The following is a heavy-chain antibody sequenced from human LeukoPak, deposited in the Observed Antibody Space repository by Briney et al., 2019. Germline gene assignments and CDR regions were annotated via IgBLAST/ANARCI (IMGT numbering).Heavy chain of an antibody. Sequence: ASVKVSCKASGGTFSSYAISWVRQAPGQGLEWMGRIIPILGIANYAQKFQGRVTITADESTSTAYMELSSLRSEDTAVYYCARGFLEWLPRIGYFDLWGRGTLVTVSS. J-gene: IGHJ2*01. CDR2: IIPILGIA. CDR3: ARGFLEWLPRIGYFDL. CDR1: GGTFSSYA. V-gene: IGHV1-69*04. D-gene: IGHD3-3*01.